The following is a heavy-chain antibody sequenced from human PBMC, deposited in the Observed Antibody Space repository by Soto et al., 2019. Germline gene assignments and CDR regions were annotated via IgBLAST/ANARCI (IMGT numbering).Heavy chain of an antibody. D-gene: IGHD4-17*01. CDR1: GFTFSDSA. CDR3: TRPGYGDFAGYGCFGVDG. Sequence: EVQLVESGGGLVQPGGSLKLSCAASGFTFSDSAIHWVRQASGKGLEWVGRVRSKSNSYATAYGESVRGRFTISRDDSTNTTYLQMSSLRTEDTDVYYCTRPGYGDFAGYGCFGVDGWGQGTTGTVYS. CDR2: VRSKSNSYAT. V-gene: IGHV3-73*02. J-gene: IGHJ6*02.